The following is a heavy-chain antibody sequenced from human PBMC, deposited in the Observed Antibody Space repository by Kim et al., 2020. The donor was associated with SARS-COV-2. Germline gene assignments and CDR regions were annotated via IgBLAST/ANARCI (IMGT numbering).Heavy chain of an antibody. Sequence: SETLSLTCTVSGGSISSGGYYWSWIRQHPGKGLEWIGYIYYSGSTYYNPSLKSRVTISVDTSKNQFSLKLSSVTAADTAVYYCARGYDFWSGYPYQINWFDPWGQGTLVTVSS. J-gene: IGHJ5*02. D-gene: IGHD3-3*01. CDR3: ARGYDFWSGYPYQINWFDP. V-gene: IGHV4-31*03. CDR1: GGSISSGGYY. CDR2: IYYSGST.